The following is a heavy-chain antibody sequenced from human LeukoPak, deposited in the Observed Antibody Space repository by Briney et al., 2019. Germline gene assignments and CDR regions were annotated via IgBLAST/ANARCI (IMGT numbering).Heavy chain of an antibody. D-gene: IGHD6-6*01. V-gene: IGHV3-15*01. J-gene: IGHJ4*02. Sequence: PGGSLRLSCAASGFTFSNAWMSWVRQAPGKGLEWVGRIKSKTDGGTTDYAAPVKGRFTISRDDSKNTLYLQMNSLRAEDTAVYYCARDRQLTFFDNWGQGTLVTVSS. CDR3: ARDRQLTFFDN. CDR1: GFTFSNAW. CDR2: IKSKTDGGTT.